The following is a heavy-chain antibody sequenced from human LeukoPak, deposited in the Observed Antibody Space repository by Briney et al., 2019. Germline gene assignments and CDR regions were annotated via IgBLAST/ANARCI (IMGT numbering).Heavy chain of an antibody. J-gene: IGHJ4*02. D-gene: IGHD3-16*01. CDR1: GGSISSYY. CDR3: ARRAGAYTHPYDY. V-gene: IGHV4-59*01. Sequence: SETLSLTCTVSGGSISSYYWSWIRQPPGKGLECIGYIHYSGSTSYNPSLKSRVTISVDTSKKQFSLKVNSVTAADTAVYYCARRAGAYTHPYDYWGQGTLVTVS. CDR2: IHYSGST.